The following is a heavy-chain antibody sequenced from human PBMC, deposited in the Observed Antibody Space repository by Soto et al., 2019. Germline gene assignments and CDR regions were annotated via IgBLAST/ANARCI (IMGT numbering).Heavy chain of an antibody. Sequence: QEQLVESGGGVVQAGRSLRLSCAASGFTFNFFGMHWVRQAPGKGLEWVAVISYDGREKYYADSVKGRFTMSRHNSKNMVYLEMSSLRPEDTSVYYCAKERRYSFDAFDIWGHGTMVTVSS. CDR3: AKERRYSFDAFDI. V-gene: IGHV3-30*18. CDR1: GFTFNFFG. CDR2: ISYDGREK. J-gene: IGHJ3*02. D-gene: IGHD5-12*01.